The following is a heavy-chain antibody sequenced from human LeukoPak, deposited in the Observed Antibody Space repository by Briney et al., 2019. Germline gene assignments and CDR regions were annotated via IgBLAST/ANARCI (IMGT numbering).Heavy chain of an antibody. CDR1: GYTFTGYY. V-gene: IGHV1-2*04. Sequence: ASVKVSCKASGYTFTGYYMHWVRQAPGQGLEWMGWINPNSGGTNYAQKFQGWVTMTRNTSISTAYMELSSLRSEDTAVYYCARANWNDEDDYWGQGTLVTVSS. D-gene: IGHD1-1*01. CDR2: INPNSGGT. CDR3: ARANWNDEDDY. J-gene: IGHJ4*02.